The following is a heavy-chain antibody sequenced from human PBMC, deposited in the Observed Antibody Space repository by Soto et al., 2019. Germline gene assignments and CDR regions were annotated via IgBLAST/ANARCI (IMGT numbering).Heavy chain of an antibody. Sequence: SETLSLTCIVSGGSISSGGYYWSWIRQHPGKGLEWIGYIYYSGSTYYNPSLKSRVTISVDTSKNQFSLKLSSVTAADTAVYYFARTSLWFGDYYYYYMDVWGKGTTVTISS. CDR3: ARTSLWFGDYYYYYMDV. J-gene: IGHJ6*03. CDR1: GGSISSGGYY. V-gene: IGHV4-31*03. D-gene: IGHD3-10*01. CDR2: IYYSGST.